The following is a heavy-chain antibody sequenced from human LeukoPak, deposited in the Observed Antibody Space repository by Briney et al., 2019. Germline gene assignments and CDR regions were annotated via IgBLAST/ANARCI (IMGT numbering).Heavy chain of an antibody. CDR2: INPNSGGST. CDR3: AIGEDGYYYDSSGYGPADV. J-gene: IGHJ6*02. CDR1: GYTFTGYY. D-gene: IGHD3-22*01. Sequence: GASVKVSCKASGYTFTGYYMHWVRQAPGQGLEWMGRINPNSGGSTSYAQKFQGRVTMTRDTSTSTVYMELSSLRSEDTAVYYCAIGEDGYYYDSSGYGPADVWGQGTTVTVSS. V-gene: IGHV1-46*01.